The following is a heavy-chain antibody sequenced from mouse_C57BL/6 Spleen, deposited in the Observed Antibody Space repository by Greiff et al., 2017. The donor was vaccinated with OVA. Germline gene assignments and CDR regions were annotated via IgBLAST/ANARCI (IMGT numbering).Heavy chain of an antibody. CDR2: IHPNSGST. CDR3: AREDGNFHFDY. D-gene: IGHD2-1*01. V-gene: IGHV1-64*01. Sequence: QVQLQQPGAELVKPGASVKLSCKASGYTFTSYWMHWVKQRPGQGLEWIGMIHPNSGSTNYNEKLKSKATLTVDKSSITAYMQLISLTSEDSSVYYCAREDGNFHFDYWGQGTTLTVSS. J-gene: IGHJ2*01. CDR1: GYTFTSYW.